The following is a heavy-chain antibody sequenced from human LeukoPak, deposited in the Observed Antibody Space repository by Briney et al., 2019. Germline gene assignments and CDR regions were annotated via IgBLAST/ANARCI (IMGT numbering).Heavy chain of an antibody. CDR1: GFTFSSYA. J-gene: IGHJ6*03. D-gene: IGHD2-2*02. Sequence: GGSLRLSCAASGFTFSSYAMQWVRQPPGKGLEWVAVISYDGSNKYYAASVKGQFTISRDNSKNTLYLQMNSLRAEDTAVYYCARGLYPYYYYMDVWGKGTTVTVSS. CDR3: ARGLYPYYYYMDV. V-gene: IGHV3-30*04. CDR2: ISYDGSNK.